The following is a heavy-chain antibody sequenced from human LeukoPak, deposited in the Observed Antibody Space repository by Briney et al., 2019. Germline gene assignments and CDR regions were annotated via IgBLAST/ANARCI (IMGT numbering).Heavy chain of an antibody. Sequence: SETLSLTCVVSGGSVSGYYWGWIRQPPGRGLEWIGYVYYSGSTNYNPSFKSRITISVDTSRNQFSLQLSSVTAADTAVYYCARIHRYCSGGACYVLDDWGQGTLVAVSS. D-gene: IGHD2-15*01. CDR3: ARIHRYCSGGACYVLDD. CDR1: GGSVSGYY. CDR2: VYYSGST. V-gene: IGHV4-59*02. J-gene: IGHJ4*02.